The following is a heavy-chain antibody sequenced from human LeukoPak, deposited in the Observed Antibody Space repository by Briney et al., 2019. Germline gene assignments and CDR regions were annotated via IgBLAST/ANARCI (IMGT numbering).Heavy chain of an antibody. J-gene: IGHJ4*02. D-gene: IGHD2-8*02. V-gene: IGHV3-30*04. Sequence: GRSLRLSCAASGFTFSSYAMHWVRQAPGKGLEWVAVISYDGSNKYYADSVKGRFTISRDNPKNTLYLQMNSLRAEDTAAYYCARDLVAGVDYWGQGTLVTVSS. CDR1: GFTFSSYA. CDR3: ARDLVAGVDY. CDR2: ISYDGSNK.